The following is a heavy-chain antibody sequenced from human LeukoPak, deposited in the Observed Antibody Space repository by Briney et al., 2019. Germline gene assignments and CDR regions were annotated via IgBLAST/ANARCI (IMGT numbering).Heavy chain of an antibody. CDR2: IYYSGST. CDR3: ARAPPLGTTVTTWWFDP. CDR1: GGSISSSSYY. Sequence: SETLSLTCTVSGGSISSSSYYWGWIRQPPGKGLEWIGSIYYSGSTYYNPSLKSRVTISVDTSKNQFSLKLSSVAAADTAVYYCARAPPLGTTVTTWWFDPWGQGTLVTVSS. J-gene: IGHJ5*02. D-gene: IGHD4-11*01. V-gene: IGHV4-39*07.